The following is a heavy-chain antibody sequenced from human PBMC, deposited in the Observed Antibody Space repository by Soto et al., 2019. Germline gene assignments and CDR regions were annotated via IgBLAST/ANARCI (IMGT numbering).Heavy chain of an antibody. CDR2: VFYTGST. CDR1: GGSVSGGDYY. CDR3: ARARYYGSGSGYGLDV. Sequence: QVQLQESGPGLVKPSETLSLTCTVSGGSVSGGDYYWNWIRQPPGKGLEWIAYVFYTGSTNYNPSLKSRVTISVDTSRKQFSLSLSSVTAADTAVYYCARARYYGSGSGYGLDVWGQGTTVTVSS. D-gene: IGHD3-10*01. V-gene: IGHV4-61*08. J-gene: IGHJ6*02.